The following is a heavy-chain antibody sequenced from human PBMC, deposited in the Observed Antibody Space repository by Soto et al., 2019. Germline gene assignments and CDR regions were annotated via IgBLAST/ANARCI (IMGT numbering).Heavy chain of an antibody. D-gene: IGHD5-18*01. CDR2: SSWNSGSI. Sequence: EVQLVESGGGLVQPGRSLRLSCAASGFTFDDYAMHWVRQAPGQGLEWVSGSSWNSGSIGYADSVKGRFIISRDNAKDRLYLQMNGLRGEDTALYSCAKAVGGYGNFDYWGEGTLVTVSS. J-gene: IGHJ4*02. CDR1: GFTFDDYA. V-gene: IGHV3-9*01. CDR3: AKAVGGYGNFDY.